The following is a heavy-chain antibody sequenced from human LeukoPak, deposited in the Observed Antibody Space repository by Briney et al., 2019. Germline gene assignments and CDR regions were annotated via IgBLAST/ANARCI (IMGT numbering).Heavy chain of an antibody. D-gene: IGHD2-8*01. J-gene: IGHJ5*02. CDR3: ARDGWSLGP. Sequence: GASVKVSCKASGYTFASYGVSWVRQASGQGPEWMAWISVYSGNTEYAQKFQDRVTLTADTSTSTVFMELRSLTSDDTAIYYCARDGWSLGPWGQGTLVTVSS. CDR1: GYTFASYG. V-gene: IGHV1-18*01. CDR2: ISVYSGNT.